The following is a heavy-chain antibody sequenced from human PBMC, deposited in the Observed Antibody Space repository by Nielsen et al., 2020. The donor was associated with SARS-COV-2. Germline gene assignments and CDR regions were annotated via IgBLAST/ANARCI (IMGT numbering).Heavy chain of an antibody. CDR2: IWYVGSNK. CDR3: ARDLRFGEPDAFDI. D-gene: IGHD3-10*01. Sequence: GESLKISCAASGFTFSSYGMHWVRQAPGKGLEWVAVIWYVGSNKYYADSVKGRFTISRDNSKNTLYLQMNSLRAEDTAVYYCARDLRFGEPDAFDIWGQGTMVTVSS. J-gene: IGHJ3*02. V-gene: IGHV3-33*01. CDR1: GFTFSSYG.